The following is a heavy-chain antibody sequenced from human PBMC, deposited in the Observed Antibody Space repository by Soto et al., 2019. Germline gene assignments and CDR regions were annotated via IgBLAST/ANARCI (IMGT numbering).Heavy chain of an antibody. Sequence: QVQLQESGPGLVKPSETLSLTCTVSGGSVSSGSYYWSWIRQPPGKALEWIGYIYYSGSTNYNPSVKSRVTISLDTSKNQFSLKLRSVTAADTAVYYCARYIDGGWFDPWGQGALVTVSS. J-gene: IGHJ5*02. V-gene: IGHV4-61*01. CDR1: GGSVSSGSYY. D-gene: IGHD1-1*01. CDR3: ARYIDGGWFDP. CDR2: IYYSGST.